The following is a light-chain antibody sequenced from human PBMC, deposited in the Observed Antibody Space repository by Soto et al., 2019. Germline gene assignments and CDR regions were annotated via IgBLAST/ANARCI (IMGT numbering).Light chain of an antibody. V-gene: IGKV1-9*01. J-gene: IGKJ3*01. CDR2: AAS. CDR3: QQLNSYPRT. CDR1: QGISSY. Sequence: DIQLTQSPSFLSASVGDRVTITCRASQGISSYLAWYQQKPGKAPKLLIYAASTLQSGVPSRFSGSGSGTEFTLTISSLQPEDCAPYYCQQLNSYPRTFGPGTKVDIK.